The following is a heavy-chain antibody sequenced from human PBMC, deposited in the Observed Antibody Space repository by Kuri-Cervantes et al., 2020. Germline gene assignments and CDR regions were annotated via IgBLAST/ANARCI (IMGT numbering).Heavy chain of an antibody. D-gene: IGHD5-18*01. J-gene: IGHJ6*02. CDR1: GGSISSSSYY. V-gene: IGHV4-39*01. Sequence: LSCTVSGGSISSSSYYWGWIRQPPGKGLEWIGGIYYSGSTYYNPSLKSRVTISVDTSKNQFSLKLSSVTAADTAVYYCARRLVDTAMVYYYGMDVWGQGTTVTVSS. CDR3: ARRLVDTAMVYYYGMDV. CDR2: IYYSGST.